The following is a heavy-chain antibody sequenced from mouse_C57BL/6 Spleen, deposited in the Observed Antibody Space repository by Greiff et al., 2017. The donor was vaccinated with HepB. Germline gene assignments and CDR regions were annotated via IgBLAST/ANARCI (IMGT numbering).Heavy chain of an antibody. J-gene: IGHJ4*01. CDR1: GYTFTSYW. CDR2: IYPGSGST. Sequence: VQLQQSGAELVKPGASVKMSCKASGYTFTSYWITWVKQRPGQGLEWIGDIYPGSGSTNYNEKFKSKATLTVDTSSSTAYMQLSSLTSEDSAVYYCARFGDGDDYDDGGRGYAMDYWGQGTSVTVSS. V-gene: IGHV1-55*01. CDR3: ARFGDGDDYDDGGRGYAMDY. D-gene: IGHD2-4*01.